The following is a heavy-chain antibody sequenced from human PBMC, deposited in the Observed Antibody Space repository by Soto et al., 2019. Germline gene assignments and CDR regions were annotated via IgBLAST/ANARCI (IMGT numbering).Heavy chain of an antibody. CDR1: GGTFSSYT. J-gene: IGHJ3*02. D-gene: IGHD6-19*01. V-gene: IGHV1-69*02. CDR3: ARPLAGPYPGYSSGSYDAFDI. CDR2: IIPILGIA. Sequence: GASVKVSFKASGGTFSSYTISWVRQAPGQGLEWMGRIIPILGIANYAQKFQGRVTITADKSTSTAYMELSSLRSEDTAVYYCARPLAGPYPGYSSGSYDAFDIWGQGTMVTVSS.